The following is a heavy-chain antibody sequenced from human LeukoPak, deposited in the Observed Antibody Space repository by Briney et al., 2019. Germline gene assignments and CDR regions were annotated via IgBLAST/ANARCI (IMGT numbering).Heavy chain of an antibody. J-gene: IGHJ6*02. CDR3: ARAWSSRLGYYYGMDV. Sequence: SETLSLTCTVSGGSISSYYWSWIRQPPGKGLEWIGYIYYSGSTNYNPSLKSRVTISVDTSKNQFSLKLSSATAADTAVYYCARAWSSRLGYYYGMDVWGQGTTVTVSS. CDR2: IYYSGST. CDR1: GGSISSYY. D-gene: IGHD1-26*01. V-gene: IGHV4-59*01.